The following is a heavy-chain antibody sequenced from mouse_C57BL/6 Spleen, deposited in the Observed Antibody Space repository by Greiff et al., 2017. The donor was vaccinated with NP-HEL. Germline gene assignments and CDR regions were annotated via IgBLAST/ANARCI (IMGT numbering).Heavy chain of an antibody. V-gene: IGHV1-80*01. J-gene: IGHJ4*01. CDR1: GYAFSSYW. D-gene: IGHD1-1*01. Sequence: VQLQQSGAELVKPGASVKISCKASGYAFSSYWMNWVKQRPGKGLEWIGQIYPGDGDTNYNGKCKGKATLTADKSSSTAYMQLSSLTSEDSAVYFCARSFTTVVATYYYAMDYWGQGTSVTVSS. CDR3: ARSFTTVVATYYYAMDY. CDR2: IYPGDGDT.